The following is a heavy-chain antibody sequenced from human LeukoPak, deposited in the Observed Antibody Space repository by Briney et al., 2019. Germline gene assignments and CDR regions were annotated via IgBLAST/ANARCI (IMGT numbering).Heavy chain of an antibody. Sequence: SETLSLTCTVSGGSVSTSGYDWGWIRQPPGKGLEWVGNVFYTGSTNYNPSLKSRITISVDTSKSQFSLKLNSVTAADTAMYYCARSTYHDIDVWGQGTTVTVSS. CDR2: VFYTGST. CDR3: ARSTYHDIDV. V-gene: IGHV4-39*07. CDR1: GGSVSTSGYD. J-gene: IGHJ6*02. D-gene: IGHD1-1*01.